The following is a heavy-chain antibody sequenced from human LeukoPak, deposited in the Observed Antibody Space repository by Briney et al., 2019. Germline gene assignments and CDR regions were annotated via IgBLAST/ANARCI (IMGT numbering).Heavy chain of an antibody. J-gene: IGHJ4*02. D-gene: IGHD3-3*01. CDR2: INHSGST. V-gene: IGHV4-34*01. CDR3: ARVIGDSGDYFDY. Sequence: NPSETLSLTCAVYGGSFSGYYWSWIRQPPGKGLEWIGEINHSGSTNCNPSLKSRVTISVDTSKNQFSLKLSSVTAADTAVYYRARVIGDSGDYFDYWGQGTLVTVSS. CDR1: GGSFSGYY.